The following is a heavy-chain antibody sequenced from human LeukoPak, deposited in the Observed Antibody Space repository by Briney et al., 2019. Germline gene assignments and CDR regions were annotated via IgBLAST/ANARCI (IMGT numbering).Heavy chain of an antibody. J-gene: IGHJ6*03. D-gene: IGHD6-13*01. CDR2: ISSSSSTI. CDR1: GFTFSSYS. V-gene: IGHV3-48*01. Sequence: GGSLRLSCAASGFTFSSYSMNWVRQAPGKGLEWVSYISSSSSTIYYADSVKGRFTISRDNAKNSLYLQMNSLRAEDTAVYYCARSMAAAENYYYYYMDVWGKGTTVTVSS. CDR3: ARSMAAAENYYYYYMDV.